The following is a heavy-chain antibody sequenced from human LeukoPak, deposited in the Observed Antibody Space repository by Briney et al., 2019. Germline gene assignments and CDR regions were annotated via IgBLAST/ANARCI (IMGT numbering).Heavy chain of an antibody. CDR1: GFTFSSYA. CDR2: ISYDGSNK. CDR3: ARGIGLYGSGNYYHDY. D-gene: IGHD3-10*01. Sequence: PGRSLRLSCAASGFTFSSYAMHWVRQAPGKGLEWVAVISYDGSNKYYADSVKGRFTISRDNAKNSLYLQMNSLRDEDTSVYYCARGIGLYGSGNYYHDYWGQGTLVTVSS. V-gene: IGHV3-30-3*01. J-gene: IGHJ4*02.